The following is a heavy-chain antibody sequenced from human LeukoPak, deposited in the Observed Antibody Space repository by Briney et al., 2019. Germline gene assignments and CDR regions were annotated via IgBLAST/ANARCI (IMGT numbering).Heavy chain of an antibody. CDR3: GGGGHLLDY. V-gene: IGHV3-74*01. Sequence: GGSLRLSCAASGFTFRTDWMNWVRQAPGKGLVWVSRISSDGRSTYYADSVKGRFTISRDNAKNTVYLQMNSLRAEDTAVYYCGGGGHLLDYWGQGTLVTVSS. CDR1: GFTFRTDW. D-gene: IGHD1-26*01. J-gene: IGHJ4*02. CDR2: ISSDGRST.